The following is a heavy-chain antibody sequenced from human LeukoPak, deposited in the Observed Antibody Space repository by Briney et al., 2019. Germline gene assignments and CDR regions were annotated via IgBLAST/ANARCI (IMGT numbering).Heavy chain of an antibody. V-gene: IGHV3-9*01. CDR2: ISWNSGSI. D-gene: IGHD2-15*01. Sequence: GGSLRLSCAASGFTFDDYAMHWVRQAPGKGLEWVSGISWNSGSIGYADSVKGRFTISRDNAKNSLYLQMNSLRAEDTALYYCAKDKDSRPTGWFDPWGQGTLVTVSS. CDR3: AKDKDSRPTGWFDP. CDR1: GFTFDDYA. J-gene: IGHJ5*02.